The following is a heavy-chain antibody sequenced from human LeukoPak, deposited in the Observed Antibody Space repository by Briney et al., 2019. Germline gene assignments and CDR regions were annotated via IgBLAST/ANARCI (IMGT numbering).Heavy chain of an antibody. D-gene: IGHD1-26*01. CDR3: ARVGVEWELPDY. CDR2: IIPIFGTA. J-gene: IGHJ4*02. CDR1: GGTFSSYA. Sequence: SVKVSCKAFGGTFSSYAISWVRQAPGQGLEWMGRIIPIFGTANYAQKFQGRVTITTDESTSTAYMELSSLRSEDTAVYYCARVGVEWELPDYWGQGTLVTVSS. V-gene: IGHV1-69*05.